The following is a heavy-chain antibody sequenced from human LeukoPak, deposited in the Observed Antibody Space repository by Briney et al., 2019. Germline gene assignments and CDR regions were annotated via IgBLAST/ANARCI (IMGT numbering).Heavy chain of an antibody. CDR2: IKQDGSKK. CDR1: GFPFSSYW. D-gene: IGHD2-2*01. J-gene: IGHJ4*02. V-gene: IGHV3-7*01. CDR3: ARDLWGSTSY. Sequence: GGSLRLSCVASGFPFSSYWMTWVRQAPGKGPEWVANIKQDGSKKSYVDSVKGRFTISRDNSKNTLYLQMNSLRAEDTAVYYCARDLWGSTSYWGQGILVTVSS.